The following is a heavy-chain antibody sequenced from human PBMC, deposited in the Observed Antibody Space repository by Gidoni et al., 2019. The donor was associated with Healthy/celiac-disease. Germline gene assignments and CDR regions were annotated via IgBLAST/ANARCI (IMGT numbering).Heavy chain of an antibody. D-gene: IGHD3-22*01. CDR2: ISGSGVST. V-gene: IGHV3-23*01. CDR3: AKEAGPDYYDSSGYLDD. J-gene: IGHJ4*02. Sequence: EVQLLESGGGLIQTGGSLRPSCAAYGFTFSSSAMSWVRQAPGKGLAWVSAISGSGVSTYYADTVKGRFTISRDKSKNTLYLQMNSLRAEDTAVYYCAKEAGPDYYDSSGYLDDWGQGTLVTVSS. CDR1: GFTFSSSA.